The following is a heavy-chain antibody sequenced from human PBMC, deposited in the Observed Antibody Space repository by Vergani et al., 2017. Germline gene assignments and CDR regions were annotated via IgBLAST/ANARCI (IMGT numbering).Heavy chain of an antibody. D-gene: IGHD5-24*01. Sequence: QVQLQQWGAGLLKPSETLSLTCAVYGGSFSGYYWSWIRQPPGKGLEWIGEINHSGSTNYNPSLKSRVTISVDTSKNQFSLKLSSATAADTAVYYCARVCRDGYNYFDYWGQGTLVTVSS. CDR2: INHSGST. CDR3: ARVCRDGYNYFDY. J-gene: IGHJ4*02. CDR1: GGSFSGYY. V-gene: IGHV4-34*01.